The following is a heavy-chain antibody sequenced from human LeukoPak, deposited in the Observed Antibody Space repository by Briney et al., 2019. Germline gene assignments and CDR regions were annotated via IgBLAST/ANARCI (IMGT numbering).Heavy chain of an antibody. CDR3: ARKVSSSSWYYGEY. D-gene: IGHD6-13*01. V-gene: IGHV3-53*05. J-gene: IGHJ4*02. CDR1: GFTVSSNY. CDR2: IYSDGST. Sequence: GSLRLSCAASGFTVSSNYMSWVRQAPGKGLEWVSVIYSDGSTYYADSVKGRFTISRDNSKNTLYLQMNSLRAEDTAVYYCARKVSSSSWYYGEYWGQGTQVTVSS.